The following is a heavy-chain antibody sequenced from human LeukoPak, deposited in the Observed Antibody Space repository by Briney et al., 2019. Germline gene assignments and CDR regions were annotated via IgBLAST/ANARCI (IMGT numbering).Heavy chain of an antibody. V-gene: IGHV3-23*01. J-gene: IGHJ4*02. CDR1: GFTFSSYA. D-gene: IGHD5-18*01. CDR3: AKDLYTYGTTPLDY. Sequence: PGGSLRLSCAASGFTFSSYAMSWVRQTAGKGLEWVSSISSSGGSTYYADSVKGRFTISRDYSKNTLYLQMNSLRAEDTAVYYCAKDLYTYGTTPLDYWGQGTPVTVSS. CDR2: ISSSGGST.